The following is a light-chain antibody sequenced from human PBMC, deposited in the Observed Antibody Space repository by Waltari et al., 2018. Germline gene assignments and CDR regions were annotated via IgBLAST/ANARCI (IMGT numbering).Light chain of an antibody. CDR3: MQGTHWPLT. V-gene: IGKV2-30*02. CDR2: KVS. CDR1: QSLVHSDGNPY. J-gene: IGKJ4*01. Sequence: QSLVHSDGNPYFAWFQQRPGQSPRRLIYKVSNRESGVPDRFSASGSGTDFTLKISRVEAGDVGVYYCMQGTHWPLTFGGGTKVEIK.